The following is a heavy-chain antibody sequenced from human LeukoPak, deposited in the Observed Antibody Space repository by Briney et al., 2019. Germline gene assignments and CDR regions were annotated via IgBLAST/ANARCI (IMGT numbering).Heavy chain of an antibody. D-gene: IGHD3-10*01. CDR2: INPNSGNT. Sequence: ASVKVSCKASGYTFTGYYMHWVRQAPGQGLEWMGWINPNSGNTGYAQKFQDRVAMTRNTSISTAYMELSSLRSDDTAVYYCARGRRDSRQFDYWGQGTLVTVSS. V-gene: IGHV1-8*02. J-gene: IGHJ4*02. CDR3: ARGRRDSRQFDY. CDR1: GYTFTGYY.